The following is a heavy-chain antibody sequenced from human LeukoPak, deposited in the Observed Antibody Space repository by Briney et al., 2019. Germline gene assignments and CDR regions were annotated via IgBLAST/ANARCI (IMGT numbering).Heavy chain of an antibody. Sequence: GWSLRLSWAAAGCTFSSYAMSWPRLAPGEGLEWGSTISGTGGATWYPYSARGRFTFSRDYSKTTLWLHITSLRAEETAIYYCAKGSYSGDSSPTGDDYWGQGTLVTVSS. V-gene: IGHV3-23*01. CDR1: GCTFSSYA. CDR3: AKGSYSGDSSPTGDDY. D-gene: IGHD3-10*01. J-gene: IGHJ4*02. CDR2: ISGTGGAT.